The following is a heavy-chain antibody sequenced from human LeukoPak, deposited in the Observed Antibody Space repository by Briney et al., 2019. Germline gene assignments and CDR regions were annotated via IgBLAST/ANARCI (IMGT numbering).Heavy chain of an antibody. Sequence: SGGSLGLSCVASGITFSSHGMDWVRQAPGKGLEWVAVISADGGVKHYADSVKGRFTLSRDNSKNTLYLQMNGLSVEDTAVYYCAREATWGQWYFDHWGQGTPVTVSS. D-gene: IGHD6-19*01. CDR3: AREATWGQWYFDH. CDR1: GITFSSHG. V-gene: IGHV3-30*03. J-gene: IGHJ4*02. CDR2: ISADGGVK.